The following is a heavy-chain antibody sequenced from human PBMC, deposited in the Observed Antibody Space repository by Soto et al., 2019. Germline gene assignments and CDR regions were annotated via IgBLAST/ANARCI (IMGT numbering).Heavy chain of an antibody. V-gene: IGHV3-74*01. Sequence: EVQLVESGGGLVQPGGSLRVSCAASGFTFGSYWMNWVRQAPGKGLVWVSRIDSDGSSTTYADSVKGRFTTSRDNAKNTLDLQMSSLGVGDTAVYYCARGRPYGMDVWGQGTTVTVSS. CDR3: ARGRPYGMDV. J-gene: IGHJ6*02. CDR2: IDSDGSST. CDR1: GFTFGSYW.